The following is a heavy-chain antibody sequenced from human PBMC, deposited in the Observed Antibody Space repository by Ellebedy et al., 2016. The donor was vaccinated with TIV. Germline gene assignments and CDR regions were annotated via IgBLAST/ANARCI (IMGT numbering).Heavy chain of an antibody. Sequence: GESLKIPXAASGFTFSSYSMNWVRQAPGKGLEWLSYITSSSSTVYYADSVKGRFTISRDNAKNSLYLQMNSLRAEDTAVYYCARAPYGMDVWGQGTTVTVSS. CDR1: GFTFSSYS. J-gene: IGHJ6*02. V-gene: IGHV3-48*01. CDR3: ARAPYGMDV. CDR2: ITSSSSTV.